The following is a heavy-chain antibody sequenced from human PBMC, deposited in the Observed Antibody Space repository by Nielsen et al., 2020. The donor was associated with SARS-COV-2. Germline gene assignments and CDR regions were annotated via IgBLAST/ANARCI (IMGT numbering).Heavy chain of an antibody. V-gene: IGHV4-4*02. CDR3: ARDRGPTVTTNWFDP. J-gene: IGHJ5*02. Sequence: SETLSLTCAVSGGSISSSNWWSWVRPPPGKGLEWIGEIYHSGSTNYNPSLKSRVTISVDKSKNQFSLKLSSVTAADTAVYYCARDRGPTVTTNWFDPWGQGTLVTVSS. CDR1: GGSISSSNW. CDR2: IYHSGST. D-gene: IGHD4-11*01.